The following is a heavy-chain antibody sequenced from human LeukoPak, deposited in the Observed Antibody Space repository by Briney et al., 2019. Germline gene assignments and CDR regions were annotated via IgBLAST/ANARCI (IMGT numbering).Heavy chain of an antibody. Sequence: GRSLRLSCAASGFTFDDYAMHWVRQAPGKGLEWVSGISWNSGSIGYADSVKGRFTISRDNAKNSLYLQMNSLRAEDTALYYCAKDMVQQLVQGGIDYWGQGTLVTVSS. D-gene: IGHD6-13*01. CDR3: AKDMVQQLVQGGIDY. J-gene: IGHJ4*02. V-gene: IGHV3-9*01. CDR1: GFTFDDYA. CDR2: ISWNSGSI.